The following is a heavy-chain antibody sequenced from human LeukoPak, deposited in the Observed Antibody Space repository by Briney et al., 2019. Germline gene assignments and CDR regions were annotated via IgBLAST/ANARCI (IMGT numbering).Heavy chain of an antibody. D-gene: IGHD6-6*01. CDR1: GYTFSGHY. V-gene: IGHV1-2*02. CDR2: INPNSGGT. Sequence: GASVKVSCKASGYTFSGHYMHWVRQAPGQGLEWMGWINPNSGGTNYAQKFQGRVTMTRDTSISTAYMELSRLRSDDTAVYYCAREWAEYSSSAEIDYWGQGTLVTVSS. CDR3: AREWAEYSSSAEIDY. J-gene: IGHJ4*02.